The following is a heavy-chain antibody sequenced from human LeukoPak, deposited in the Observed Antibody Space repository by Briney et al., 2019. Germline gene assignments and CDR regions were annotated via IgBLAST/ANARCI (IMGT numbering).Heavy chain of an antibody. D-gene: IGHD3-10*01. CDR2: INHSGST. V-gene: IGHV4-34*01. Sequence: SETLSLTCAVYGGSFSGYYWSWIRQPPGKGLEWIGEINHSGSTNYNPSLKSRVTISVDTSKNQFSLKLSSVTAADTAVYYCARGLLPMVRGVIIPCYFDYWGQGTLVTVSS. J-gene: IGHJ4*02. CDR3: ARGLLPMVRGVIIPCYFDY. CDR1: GGSFSGYY.